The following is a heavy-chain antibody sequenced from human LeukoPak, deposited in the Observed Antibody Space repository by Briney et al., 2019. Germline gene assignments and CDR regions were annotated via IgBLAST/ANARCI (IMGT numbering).Heavy chain of an antibody. CDR2: IYHSGST. CDR3: ARYYCSGGSCYPSDAFDI. CDR1: GGSISSSNW. Sequence: NPSGTLSLTCAVSGGSISSSNWWSWVRQPPGKGLEWIGEIYHSGSTNYNPSLKSRVTISVDKSKNQFSLKLSSVTAADTAVYYCARYYCSGGSCYPSDAFDIWGQGTMVTDSS. J-gene: IGHJ3*02. D-gene: IGHD2-15*01. V-gene: IGHV4-4*02.